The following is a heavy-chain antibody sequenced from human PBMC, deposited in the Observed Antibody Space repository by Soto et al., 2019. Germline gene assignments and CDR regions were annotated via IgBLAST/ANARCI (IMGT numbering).Heavy chain of an antibody. CDR2: IYYSGST. J-gene: IGHJ4*02. V-gene: IGHV4-39*01. CDR1: GGSISSSSYY. CDR3: AGGYYDFWSGYYSGFDY. D-gene: IGHD3-3*01. Sequence: QLQLQESGPGLVKPSETLSLTCTVSGGSISSSSYYWGWIRQPPGKGLEWIGSIYYSGSTYYNPSRKSRVTISVDTSKNQFSLKLSSVTAADTAVYYCAGGYYDFWSGYYSGFDYWGQGTLVTVSS.